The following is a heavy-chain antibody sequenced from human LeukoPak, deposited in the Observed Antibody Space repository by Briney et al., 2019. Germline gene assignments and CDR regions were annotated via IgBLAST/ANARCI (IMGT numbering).Heavy chain of an antibody. D-gene: IGHD2-2*01. CDR3: ARDYGYCSSTSCPRSAFDI. Sequence: ASVKVSCKASVYTFTGYYMHWVRQAPGQGLEWMGWINPNSGGTNYAQKFQGRVTMIRDTSISTAYMELSRLRSDDTAVYYCARDYGYCSSTSCPRSAFDIWGQGTMVTVSS. V-gene: IGHV1-2*02. CDR1: VYTFTGYY. CDR2: INPNSGGT. J-gene: IGHJ3*02.